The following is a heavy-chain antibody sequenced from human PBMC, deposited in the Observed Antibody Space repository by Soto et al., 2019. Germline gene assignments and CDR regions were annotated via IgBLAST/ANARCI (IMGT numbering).Heavy chain of an antibody. V-gene: IGHV4-39*01. CDR1: SGPFSSGNYY. D-gene: IGHD3-10*01. CDR2: IHYSGKT. CDR3: ARLHNERFVDYTFDT. Sequence: QLQLQESGPGLVKPSETLSLTCTVSSGPFSSGNYYWGWVRQPPGKGLEWIANIHYSGKTYYNSSLKSRVTISADTSKQHFSLNVNSVTAADTAIYYWARLHNERFVDYTFDTWGQGTMVTVSS. J-gene: IGHJ3*02.